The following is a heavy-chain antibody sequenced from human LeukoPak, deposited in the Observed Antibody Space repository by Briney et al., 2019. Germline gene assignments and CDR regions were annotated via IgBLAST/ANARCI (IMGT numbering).Heavy chain of an antibody. J-gene: IGHJ4*02. CDR2: IFKSGSGT. D-gene: IGHD5-12*01. Sequence: AGGSLRLSCSASGFSFSNYNMYWVRQAPGKGLEYVSAIFKSGSGTFYADSVKGRFTISRGNSKNTLFLQMSSLTTDDTAVYYCVKKGVVAPTGDYYFDFWGQGTLVTVSS. CDR1: GFSFSNYN. V-gene: IGHV3-64D*06. CDR3: VKKGVVAPTGDYYFDF.